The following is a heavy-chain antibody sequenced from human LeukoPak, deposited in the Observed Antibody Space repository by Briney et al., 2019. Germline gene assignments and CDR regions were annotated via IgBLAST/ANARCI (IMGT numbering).Heavy chain of an antibody. CDR1: GFTLSTAW. V-gene: IGHV3-15*01. CDR3: TTEGVGGGAFNI. J-gene: IGHJ3*02. D-gene: IGHD3-3*01. Sequence: GGSLRLSCAASGFTLSTAWMSWVRQAPGKGLEWVGHIKSKSSGGKTDYAARVKGRFTISRDDSENTLYLQMNSVKTEDTAMYYCTTEGVGGGAFNIWGQGTMVTVSS. CDR2: IKSKSSGGKT.